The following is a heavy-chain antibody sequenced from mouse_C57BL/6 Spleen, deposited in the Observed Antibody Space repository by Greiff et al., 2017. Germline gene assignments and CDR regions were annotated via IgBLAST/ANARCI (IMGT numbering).Heavy chain of an antibody. CDR2: INPGSGGT. CDR3: ARGHGSSYFDY. CDR1: GYAFTNYL. J-gene: IGHJ2*01. Sequence: VKLQESGAELVRPGTSVKVSCKASGYAFTNYLIEWVKQRPGQGLEWIGVINPGSGGTNYNEKFKGKATLTADKSSSTAYMQLSSLTSEDSAVYFCARGHGSSYFDYWGQGTTLTVSS. V-gene: IGHV1-54*01. D-gene: IGHD1-1*01.